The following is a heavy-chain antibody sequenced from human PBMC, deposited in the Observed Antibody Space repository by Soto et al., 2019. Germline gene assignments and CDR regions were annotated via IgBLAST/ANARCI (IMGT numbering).Heavy chain of an antibody. V-gene: IGHV1-3*01. CDR2: INAGNGNT. D-gene: IGHD2-15*01. J-gene: IGHJ4*02. Sequence: ASVKVSCKASGFTFTNYAMQWVRQALGQRPERMGWINAGNGNTKYSQKFQDRFTITRDTSANTAYMDLRSLTSEDTAVYYCARAAPRYCSGDSCYSGRDYWGQGTLVTVSS. CDR1: GFTFTNYA. CDR3: ARAAPRYCSGDSCYSGRDY.